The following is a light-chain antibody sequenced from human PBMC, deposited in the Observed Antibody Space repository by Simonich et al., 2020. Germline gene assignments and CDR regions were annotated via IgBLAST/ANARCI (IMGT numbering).Light chain of an antibody. CDR1: TSDVGGYNY. V-gene: IGLV2-11*01. Sequence: QSALTQPRSVSGSPGQAVTISCTGTTSDVGGYNYVSWYQQHPGKAPKLMISDVSKRPAGVPDRFTVSQSGTPASLTISGLPAEDEADYYCFSYAGSYILVFGGGTKLTVL. J-gene: IGLJ3*02. CDR2: DVS. CDR3: FSYAGSYILV.